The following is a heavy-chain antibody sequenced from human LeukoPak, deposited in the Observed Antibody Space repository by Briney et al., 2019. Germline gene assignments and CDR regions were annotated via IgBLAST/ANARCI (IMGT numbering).Heavy chain of an antibody. CDR1: GLTFGRSG. V-gene: IGHV3-30*02. CDR3: AKDPQRILYFFEN. J-gene: IGHJ4*02. D-gene: IGHD2-15*01. CDR2: VHYDGSNE. Sequence: PGGSLRLSCAASGLTFGRSGMHWVRQAPGKGLEWVAFVHYDGSNENYADFVKGRFTVSRDNSKNMLYLQMNNLRVDDTAVYFCAKDPQRILYFFENWGQGTLVVVSS.